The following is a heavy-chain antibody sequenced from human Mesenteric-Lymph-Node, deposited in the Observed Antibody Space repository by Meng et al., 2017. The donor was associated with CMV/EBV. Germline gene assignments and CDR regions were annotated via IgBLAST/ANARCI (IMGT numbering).Heavy chain of an antibody. J-gene: IGHJ4*02. Sequence: QVQLQQWGAGLLKPSETLSLTCAVYGGSFSGYYWSWIRQPPGKGLEWIGEINHSGVPNYNPSLKSRVTISLDMSKNQFSLKLSSVTAEDTAVYYCARGSDIPVNNYWGQGTLVTVSS. V-gene: IGHV4-34*01. D-gene: IGHD2-15*01. CDR2: INHSGVP. CDR3: ARGSDIPVNNY. CDR1: GGSFSGYY.